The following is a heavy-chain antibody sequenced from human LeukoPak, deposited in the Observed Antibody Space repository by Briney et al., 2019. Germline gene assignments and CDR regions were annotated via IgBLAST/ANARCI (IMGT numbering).Heavy chain of an antibody. CDR3: ARHGHCTNGVCYSNYYYHMDV. J-gene: IGHJ6*03. V-gene: IGHV5-51*01. Sequence: GESLKISCKGFGYSFASSWIGWVRQMPGKGLEWMGIIYPDDSDTRYSPCFEGQITISVDKSISTAYLKWSSLKASDTAVYYCARHGHCTNGVCYSNYYYHMDVWGKGTTVTVSS. CDR1: GYSFASSW. CDR2: IYPDDSDT. D-gene: IGHD2-8*01.